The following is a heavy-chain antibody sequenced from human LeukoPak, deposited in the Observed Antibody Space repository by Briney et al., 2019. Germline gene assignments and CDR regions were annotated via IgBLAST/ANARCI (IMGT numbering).Heavy chain of an antibody. Sequence: PGGSLRLSCAASGVTVSSNYMSWVRQAPGKGLEWVSVIYSGGSTYYADSVKGRFTISRHNSKNPLYLQMNSLRAEDTAVYYCAREGRVSDYWGQGTLVTVSS. CDR2: IYSGGST. V-gene: IGHV3-53*04. CDR3: AREGRVSDY. D-gene: IGHD2-15*01. CDR1: GVTVSSNY. J-gene: IGHJ4*02.